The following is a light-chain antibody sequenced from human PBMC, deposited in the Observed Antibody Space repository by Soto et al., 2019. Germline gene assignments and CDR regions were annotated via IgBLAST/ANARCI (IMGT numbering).Light chain of an antibody. CDR1: SSNIGAGYD. CDR3: QSYDSSLSNV. V-gene: IGLV1-40*01. Sequence: QSVLTQPPSVSGAPGQRVTISCTGSSSNIGAGYDVHGYQQLPGTAPKLLIYGNSHRPSGVPDRFSGSKSGTSASLAITGLQAEDEADYYCQSYDSSLSNVFGTGTKLTVL. J-gene: IGLJ1*01. CDR2: GNS.